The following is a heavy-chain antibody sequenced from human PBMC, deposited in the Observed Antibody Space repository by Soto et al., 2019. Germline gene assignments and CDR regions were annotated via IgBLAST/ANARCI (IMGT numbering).Heavy chain of an antibody. CDR3: AGGGVPTKYYYYGMDV. V-gene: IGHV1-58*01. J-gene: IGHJ6*02. D-gene: IGHD3-10*01. CDR2: IVVGSGNT. CDR1: GFTFTSSA. Sequence: VKVSCKASGFTFTSSAVQWVRQARGQRLEWIGWIVVGSGNTNYAQKFQERVTITRDMSTSTAYMELSSLRSEDTAVYYCAGGGVPTKYYYYGMDVWGQGTTVTVSS.